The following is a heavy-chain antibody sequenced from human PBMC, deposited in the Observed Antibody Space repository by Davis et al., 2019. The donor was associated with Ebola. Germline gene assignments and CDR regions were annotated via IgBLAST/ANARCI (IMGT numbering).Heavy chain of an antibody. CDR2: IIPILGIA. Sequence: SVKVSCKASGGTFSSYAIGWVRQAPGQGLEWMGRIIPILGIANYAQKFQGRVTITADKSTSTAYMELSSLRSEDTAVYYCARDLVVQGVRRWDGMDVWGQGTTVTVSS. D-gene: IGHD3-10*01. V-gene: IGHV1-69*04. J-gene: IGHJ6*02. CDR3: ARDLVVQGVRRWDGMDV. CDR1: GGTFSSYA.